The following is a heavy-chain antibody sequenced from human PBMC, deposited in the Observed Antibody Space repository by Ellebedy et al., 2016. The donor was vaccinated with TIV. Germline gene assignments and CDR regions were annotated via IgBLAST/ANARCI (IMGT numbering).Heavy chain of an antibody. D-gene: IGHD3-22*01. Sequence: MPSETLSLTCTVSGGSIGSYYWSRIRQPPGKGLEWIGYISYSGSPNYNPSLKSRVTISVDTSKNQFSLKLSSVTAADTAVYYCARGNTYYYDSSGYYAFDYWGQGTLVTVSS. CDR1: GGSIGSYY. CDR3: ARGNTYYYDSSGYYAFDY. J-gene: IGHJ4*02. V-gene: IGHV4-59*01. CDR2: ISYSGSP.